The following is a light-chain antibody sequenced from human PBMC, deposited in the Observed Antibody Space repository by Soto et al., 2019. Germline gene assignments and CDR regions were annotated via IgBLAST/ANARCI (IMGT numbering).Light chain of an antibody. Sequence: SVLTQPASVSGSPGQSITSSCTGTSSDVGLYDYVSWYQQHPGKAPQLMIYAVSNRPSGVSNRFSASKSGNTASLFISGLQAEDEADYYCSSYTSDSSYVFGSGTKVTVL. V-gene: IGLV2-14*01. CDR2: AVS. CDR3: SSYTSDSSYV. CDR1: SSDVGLYDY. J-gene: IGLJ1*01.